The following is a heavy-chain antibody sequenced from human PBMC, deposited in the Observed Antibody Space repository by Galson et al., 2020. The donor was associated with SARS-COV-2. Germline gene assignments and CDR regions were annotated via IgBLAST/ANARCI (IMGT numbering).Heavy chain of an antibody. Sequence: SGPTLVKPTQTLTLTCTFSGFSLSTSGMCVSWIRQPPGKALEWLALIDWDDDKYYSTSLKTRLTISKDTSKNQVVLTMTNMDPVDTATYYCARIPDRNEYDILTGYYRYYYYGMDVWGQGTTVTVSS. J-gene: IGHJ6*02. CDR1: GFSLSTSGMC. V-gene: IGHV2-70*01. CDR2: IDWDDDK. CDR3: ARIPDRNEYDILTGYYRYYYYGMDV. D-gene: IGHD3-9*01.